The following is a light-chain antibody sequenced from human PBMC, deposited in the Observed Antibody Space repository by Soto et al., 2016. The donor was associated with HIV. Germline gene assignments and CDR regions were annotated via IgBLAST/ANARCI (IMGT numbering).Light chain of an antibody. CDR3: QVWDSSSDHYV. Sequence: SYELTQAPSVSVAPGKTATITCGGSSIGSKSVRWYRQKPGQAPVLVVYDDSDRPSGIPERFSGSNSGNTATLTISRVEAGDEADYYCQVWDSSSDHYVFGAGTRVTVL. CDR2: DDS. J-gene: IGLJ1*01. CDR1: SIGSKS. V-gene: IGLV3-21*03.